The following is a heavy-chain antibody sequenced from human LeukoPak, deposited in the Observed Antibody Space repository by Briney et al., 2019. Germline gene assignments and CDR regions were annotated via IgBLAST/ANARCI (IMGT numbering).Heavy chain of an antibody. V-gene: IGHV1-2*02. CDR1: GYTFTDYY. Sequence: ASVKVSCKASGYTFTDYYLHWVRQAPGQGLECMGWINPNSGGTNYAQKFEGRVTMTRDTSITTAYMELTRLRSDDTAVYYCARADHGARANSCYTLDFWGQGALVTVSS. J-gene: IGHJ4*02. D-gene: IGHD2-2*02. CDR2: INPNSGGT. CDR3: ARADHGARANSCYTLDF.